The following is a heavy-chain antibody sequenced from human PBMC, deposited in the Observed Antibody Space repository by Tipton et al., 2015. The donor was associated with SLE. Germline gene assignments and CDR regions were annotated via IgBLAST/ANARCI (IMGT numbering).Heavy chain of an antibody. D-gene: IGHD3-3*01. V-gene: IGHV4-59*01. Sequence: TLPLTCTVSGGSISSYYWSWIRQPPGKGLEWIGYIYYSGSTNYNPSLKSRVTISVDTSKNQFSRKLSSVTAADTAVYYCARDGTISGDPPGWYMDVWGKGTTVPISS. CDR3: ARDGTISGDPPGWYMDV. CDR1: GGSISSYY. J-gene: IGHJ6*03. CDR2: IYYSGST.